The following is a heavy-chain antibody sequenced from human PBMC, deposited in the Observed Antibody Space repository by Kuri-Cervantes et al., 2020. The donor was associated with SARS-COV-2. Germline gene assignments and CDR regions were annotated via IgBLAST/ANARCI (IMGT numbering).Heavy chain of an antibody. Sequence: SVKVSCKASGGTFSSYAISWVRQAPGQGLEWMGRIIPILGTANYAQKFQGRVTITADKSTNTAYMELSSLRSEDTAVYYCASRRGYSYGIAVGDAFDIWGQGTMVTVSS. D-gene: IGHD5-18*01. CDR2: IIPILGTA. CDR3: ASRRGYSYGIAVGDAFDI. V-gene: IGHV1-69*04. CDR1: GGTFSSYA. J-gene: IGHJ3*02.